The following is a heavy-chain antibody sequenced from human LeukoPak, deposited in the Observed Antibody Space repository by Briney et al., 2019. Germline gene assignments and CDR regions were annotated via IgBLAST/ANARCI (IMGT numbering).Heavy chain of an antibody. CDR3: ARDTMIVVVIKPDAFDI. Sequence: SETLSLTCTVSGGSISSYYWSWIRQPPGKGLEWIGSIYHSGSTYYNPSLKSRVTISVDTSKNQFSLKLSSVTAADTAVYYCARDTMIVVVIKPDAFDIWGQGTMVTVSS. J-gene: IGHJ3*02. D-gene: IGHD3-22*01. CDR2: IYHSGST. CDR1: GGSISSYY. V-gene: IGHV4-59*12.